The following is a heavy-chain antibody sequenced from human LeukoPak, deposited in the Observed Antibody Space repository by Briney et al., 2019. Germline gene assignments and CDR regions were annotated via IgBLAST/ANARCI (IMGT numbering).Heavy chain of an antibody. Sequence: SETLSLTCTVSGGSISSYYWSWIRQPPGKGLEWIGYIYTSGSTNYNPSLKSRVTISVDTSKNQFSLKLSSVTAADTAVYYCAAETRYYDSSGPPDYWGQGTLVTVSS. J-gene: IGHJ4*02. CDR3: AAETRYYDSSGPPDY. D-gene: IGHD3-22*01. CDR2: IYTSGST. CDR1: GGSISSYY. V-gene: IGHV4-4*08.